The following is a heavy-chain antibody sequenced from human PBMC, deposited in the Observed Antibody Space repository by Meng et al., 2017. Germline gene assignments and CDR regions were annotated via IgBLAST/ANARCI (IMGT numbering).Heavy chain of an antibody. V-gene: IGHV4-4*07. CDR3: ARVGAITMVRGVNNWFDP. CDR1: AVSYSSYD. CDR2: IYTSGST. Sequence: VQLADAVPRLLKQSEPLCLPLPCSAVSYSSYDWSWIRQPAGKGLEWIGRIYTSGSTNYNPSLKRRVTISVDTSKNQFSLKLSSVTAADTAVYYCARVGAITMVRGVNNWFDPWGQGTLVTVSS. D-gene: IGHD3-10*01. J-gene: IGHJ5*02.